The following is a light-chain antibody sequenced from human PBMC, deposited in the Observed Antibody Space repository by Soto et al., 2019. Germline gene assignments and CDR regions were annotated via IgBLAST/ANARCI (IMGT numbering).Light chain of an antibody. CDR2: EVS. CDR3: SSYISSNTYV. J-gene: IGLJ1*01. CDR1: SSDVGSYNR. V-gene: IGLV2-18*02. Sequence: QSVLTQPPSVSGSPGQSVAISCTGTSSDVGSYNRVSWYQQPPGTAPKVMIYEVSNRPSGVPDRLSGSKSGNTASLTISGLQAEDEADYYCSSYISSNTYVFGTGTKLTVL.